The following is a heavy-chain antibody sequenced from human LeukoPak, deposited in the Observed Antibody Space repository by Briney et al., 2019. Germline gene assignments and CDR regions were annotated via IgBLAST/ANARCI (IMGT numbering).Heavy chain of an antibody. J-gene: IGHJ4*02. D-gene: IGHD6-19*01. CDR3: ARDGSGWEFYDY. CDR2: IKQDGSEK. Sequence: GGSLRLSCAASRFTFSTYWMSWVRQAPGKWLEWVANIKQDGSEKYYVDSVKGRFTISRDNTKKSVYLQMNSLRAEDTAVYYCARDGSGWEFYDYWGPGTVVTVSS. V-gene: IGHV3-7*01. CDR1: RFTFSTYW.